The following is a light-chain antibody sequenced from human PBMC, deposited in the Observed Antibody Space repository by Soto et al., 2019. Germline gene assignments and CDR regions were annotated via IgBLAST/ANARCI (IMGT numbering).Light chain of an antibody. Sequence: AIQMTQSPSSLSASVGDRVTITCRASQGIRNDLGWYQQKPGKAPKLLIYGASSLQSGVPSRFSGSGSGTDFTLAISSLQPEDFATYYCLQDYNYPLTFGGGTKVEIK. J-gene: IGKJ4*01. CDR2: GAS. V-gene: IGKV1-6*01. CDR1: QGIRND. CDR3: LQDYNYPLT.